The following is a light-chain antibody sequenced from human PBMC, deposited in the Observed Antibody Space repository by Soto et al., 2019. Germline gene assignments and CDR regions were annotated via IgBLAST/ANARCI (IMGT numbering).Light chain of an antibody. V-gene: IGKV3-20*01. CDR2: GAS. CDR3: QQNTTPKTRT. Sequence: EIVLTQSPGTLSLSPGERATLSCRTSPGVNSNFLAWYQQKPGQAPRLLIYGASTRATGIPDRFSGTGSGKGLTLTISKVEPEVVGVDYCQQNTTPKTRTFDQGTKVGIK. J-gene: IGKJ1*01. CDR1: PGVNSNF.